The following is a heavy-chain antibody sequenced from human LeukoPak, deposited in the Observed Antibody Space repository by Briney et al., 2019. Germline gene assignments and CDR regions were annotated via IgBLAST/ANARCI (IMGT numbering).Heavy chain of an antibody. CDR1: GFTFSSYA. D-gene: IGHD3-22*01. CDR3: ASPQVVVYGRGDAFDI. V-gene: IGHV3-23*01. CDR2: ISGSGGST. Sequence: GGSLRLSCAASGFTFSSYAMSWACQAPGKGLEWVSAISGSGGSTYYADSVKGRFTISRDNSKNTLYLQMNSLRAEDTAVYYCASPQVVVYGRGDAFDIWGQGTMVTVSS. J-gene: IGHJ3*02.